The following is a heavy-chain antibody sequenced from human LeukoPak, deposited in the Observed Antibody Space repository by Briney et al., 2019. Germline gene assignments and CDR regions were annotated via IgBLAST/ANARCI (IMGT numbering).Heavy chain of an antibody. CDR2: IYYSGST. D-gene: IGHD3-10*01. V-gene: IGHV4-59*01. CDR3: ASYDYGSGSYYKHFDY. J-gene: IGHJ4*02. CDR1: GGSISSYY. Sequence: SETLSLTCTVSGGSISSYYWNWIRQPPGKGLEWIWYIYYSGSTNYNPSLNSRVTMSVDTSKNQFSLKLSSVTAADTAVYYCASYDYGSGSYYKHFDYWGQGTLVTVSS.